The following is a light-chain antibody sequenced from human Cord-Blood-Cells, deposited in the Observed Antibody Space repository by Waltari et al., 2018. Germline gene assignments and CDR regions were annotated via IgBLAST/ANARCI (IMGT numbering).Light chain of an antibody. J-gene: IGKJ2*01. V-gene: IGKV1-39*01. Sequence: IQMTQSPSSLSASVEDRVTITCRASQSISSYLNWYQQKPGKAPKLLIYAASSLQSGVPSRCSGSGSGTDFTLTISSLQPEDFATYYCQQSYSTPPYTFGQGTKLEIK. CDR1: QSISSY. CDR3: QQSYSTPPYT. CDR2: AAS.